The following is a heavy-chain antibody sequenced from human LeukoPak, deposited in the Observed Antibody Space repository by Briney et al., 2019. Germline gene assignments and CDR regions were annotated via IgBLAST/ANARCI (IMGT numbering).Heavy chain of an antibody. CDR1: GGSITDYY. V-gene: IGHV4-59*08. CDR3: ARSNFSSNWNL. Sequence: AETLSLTCTVSGGSITDYYWSWIRHSSGKGLEWIGYMYYSGSAYYSPSLKTRVTISVDTSKNQFSLKLTSVTAADTAVYYCARSNFSSNWNLWGQGTLVTVSS. D-gene: IGHD6-13*01. CDR2: MYYSGSA. J-gene: IGHJ4*02.